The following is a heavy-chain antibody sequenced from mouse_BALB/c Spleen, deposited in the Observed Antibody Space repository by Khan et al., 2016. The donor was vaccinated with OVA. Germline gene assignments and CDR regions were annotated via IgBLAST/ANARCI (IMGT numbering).Heavy chain of an antibody. CDR3: ARPPYFSYTLDH. J-gene: IGHJ4*01. Sequence: QIQLVQSGPELKKPGETVKISCKASGYTFTNYGMNWVKQSPGKALKWMGWINTYTGEPTYADDFKGRFAFSLETSASTAYLQINNLKNEDTATYFCARPPYFSYTLDHWGQGTSGTVS. CDR1: GYTFTNYG. D-gene: IGHD2-10*01. V-gene: IGHV9-3-1*01. CDR2: INTYTGEP.